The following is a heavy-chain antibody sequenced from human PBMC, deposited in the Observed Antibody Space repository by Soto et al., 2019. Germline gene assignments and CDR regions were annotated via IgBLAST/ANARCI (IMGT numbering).Heavy chain of an antibody. J-gene: IGHJ5*02. CDR1: GFSVSSNY. V-gene: IGHV3-53*01. Sequence: GGSLRLSCAISGFSVSSNYLSWVRQAPGKGLEWVSVHYSGGSTYYADSVQGRFTISRDKSNNTLYLQMRRVRAEDTAIYFCAXHRHPRGTVGATSPLDPWGQGTQVTVSS. D-gene: IGHD1-26*01. CDR2: HYSGGST. CDR3: AXHRHPRGTVGATSPLDP.